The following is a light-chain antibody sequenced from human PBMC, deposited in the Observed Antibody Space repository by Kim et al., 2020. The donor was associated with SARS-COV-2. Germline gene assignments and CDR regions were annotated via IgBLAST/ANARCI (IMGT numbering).Light chain of an antibody. CDR1: QSVSSN. J-gene: IGKJ2*01. CDR2: GAS. Sequence: EIVMTQSPATLSVSPGERATLSCRASQSVSSNLAWYQQKPGQAPRLLIYGASTRATGIPARFSGSGPGTEFTLTISSLQSEDFAVYYCQQYNNWRYTFGQGTKLEI. V-gene: IGKV3-15*01. CDR3: QQYNNWRYT.